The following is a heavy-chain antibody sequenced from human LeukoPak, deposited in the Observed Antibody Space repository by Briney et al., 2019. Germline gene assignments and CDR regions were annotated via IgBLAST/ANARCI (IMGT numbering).Heavy chain of an antibody. D-gene: IGHD3-22*01. Sequence: SETLSLTCAVYGGSFSGYYWSWIRQPPGKGLEWIGEINHSGSTNYNPSLKSRVTISVDTSKNQFSLKLSSVTAADTAEYYCARDIRPRLYDSSGYYYVYWYFDLWGRGTLVTVSS. V-gene: IGHV4-34*01. CDR2: INHSGST. J-gene: IGHJ2*01. CDR3: ARDIRPRLYDSSGYYYVYWYFDL. CDR1: GGSFSGYY.